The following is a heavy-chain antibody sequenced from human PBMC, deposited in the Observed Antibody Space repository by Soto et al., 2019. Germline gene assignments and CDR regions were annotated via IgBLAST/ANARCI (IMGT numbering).Heavy chain of an antibody. CDR3: ARDRYDFWSGYYTWLGFGDEYYYYGMDV. CDR1: GYTFTSYD. Sequence: ASVKVSCKASGYTFTSYDINWVRQATGQGLEWMGWMNPNSGNTGYAQKFQGRFTMTRNTAISTAYMELSSLRSEDTAVYYCARDRYDFWSGYYTWLGFGDEYYYYGMDVWGQGTTVTVSS. D-gene: IGHD3-3*01. CDR2: MNPNSGNT. V-gene: IGHV1-8*01. J-gene: IGHJ6*02.